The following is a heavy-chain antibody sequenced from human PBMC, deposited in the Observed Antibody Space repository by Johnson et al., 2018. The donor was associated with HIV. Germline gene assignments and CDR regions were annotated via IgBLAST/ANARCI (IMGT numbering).Heavy chain of an antibody. CDR3: TRGYCARGVCSTMVDGVDI. CDR1: GFTFSSYD. J-gene: IGHJ3*02. V-gene: IGHV3-23*04. CDR2: ISGSGGST. D-gene: IGHD2-8*02. Sequence: VQLVESGGGLVQPGGSLRLSCAASGFTFSSYDMHWVRQAPGKGLEWVSTISGSGGSTYYADSVKGRFTISRDNAKNSLYLKMNSLRAEDTAVYYCTRGYCARGVCSTMVDGVDIWGQGTRVTVSS.